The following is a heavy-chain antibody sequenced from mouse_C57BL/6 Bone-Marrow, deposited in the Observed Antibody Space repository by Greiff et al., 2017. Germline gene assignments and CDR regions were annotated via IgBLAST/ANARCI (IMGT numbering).Heavy chain of an antibody. CDR1: GFTFSDYY. CDR2: INYDGGST. Sequence: EVPGVESEGGLVQPGSSMKLSCTASGFTFSDYYMAWVRQVPGKGLEWVANINYDGGSTYYLDSLQSRFIITRDNAKHMLYRQMSSRKSEDTATYYCARDAGPIGYWGQGTTLTVPS. J-gene: IGHJ2*01. CDR3: ARDAGPIGY. V-gene: IGHV5-16*01.